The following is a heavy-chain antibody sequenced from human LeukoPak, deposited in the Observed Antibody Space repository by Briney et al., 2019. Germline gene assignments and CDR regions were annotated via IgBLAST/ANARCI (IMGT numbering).Heavy chain of an antibody. CDR2: IYTSGST. D-gene: IGHD3-10*01. V-gene: IGHV4-61*02. CDR1: GGSISSGTYY. CDR3: ARDRERGMVRGILDY. Sequence: SETLSPTCTVSGGSISSGTYYWSWIRQPAGKGLEWIGRIYTSGSTNYNPSLKSRVTISLDSSKTQFALKLKSVTAADTAVYYCARDRERGMVRGILDYWGQGTLVTVSS. J-gene: IGHJ4*02.